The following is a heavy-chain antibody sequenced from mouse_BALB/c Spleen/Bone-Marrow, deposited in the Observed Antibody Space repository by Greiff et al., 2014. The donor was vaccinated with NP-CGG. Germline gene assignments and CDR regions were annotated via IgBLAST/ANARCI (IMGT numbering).Heavy chain of an antibody. CDR2: INPSSGYI. CDR3: TRGLPDY. J-gene: IGHJ4*01. CDR1: GYTFINYL. V-gene: IGHV1-4*02. Sequence: VKLVESAAELARPGASVKMSCKASGYTFINYLIHWIKKRPGQGLEWIGYINPSSGYIEYNQNFKDKTTLTADKSSSTAYMQLSSLTSEDSAVYYCTRGLPDYWGQGTSVTVSS.